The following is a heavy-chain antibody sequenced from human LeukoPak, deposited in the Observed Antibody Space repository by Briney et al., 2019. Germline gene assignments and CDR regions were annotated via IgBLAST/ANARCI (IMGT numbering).Heavy chain of an antibody. Sequence: ASVKVSCKASGGTFSSYAISWVRQAPGQGLEWMGGIIPIFGTANYAQKFQGRVTITADESTSTAYMELSSLRSEDTAVYYSARGAAANCSGGSCYQIYYYYYYMDVWGKGTTVTVSS. J-gene: IGHJ6*03. CDR1: GGTFSSYA. CDR3: ARGAAANCSGGSCYQIYYYYYYMDV. CDR2: IIPIFGTA. D-gene: IGHD2-15*01. V-gene: IGHV1-69*13.